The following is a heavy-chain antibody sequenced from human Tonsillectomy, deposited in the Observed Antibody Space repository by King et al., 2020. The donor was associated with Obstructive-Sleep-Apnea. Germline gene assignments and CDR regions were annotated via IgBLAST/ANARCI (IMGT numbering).Heavy chain of an antibody. CDR2: ISSSCSTI. D-gene: IGHD3-9*01. CDR1: GFTFRDYY. Sequence: VQLVESGGGLVKPGGSLRLSCAASGFTFRDYYMSWIRQAPGKGLEWGSYISSSCSTIYYADSVKGRYTISRDNAKNSLYLQMTSLMAEDTAVYYCARDWYDILTGYWYYFDYWGQGTLVTVSS. J-gene: IGHJ4*02. V-gene: IGHV3-11*01. CDR3: ARDWYDILTGYWYYFDY.